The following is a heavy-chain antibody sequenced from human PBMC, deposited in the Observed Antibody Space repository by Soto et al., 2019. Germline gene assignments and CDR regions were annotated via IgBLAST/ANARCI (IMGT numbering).Heavy chain of an antibody. CDR1: GFTFSTFS. CDR3: ARYLGWAFDS. CDR2: ISGGGRPI. V-gene: IGHV3-48*02. Sequence: ESGGGSVQPGGSLRLSCAASGFTFSTFSMNWVRQAPGRGLEWISYISGGGRPISYADSVKGRFTISRDNAKNSLYLQMDSLTDEDTAVYYCARYLGWAFDSWGQGTLVTVSS. J-gene: IGHJ4*02. D-gene: IGHD6-19*01.